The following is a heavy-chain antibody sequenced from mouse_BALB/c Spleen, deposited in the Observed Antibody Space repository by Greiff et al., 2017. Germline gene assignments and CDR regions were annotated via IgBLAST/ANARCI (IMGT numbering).Heavy chain of an antibody. J-gene: IGHJ2*01. CDR2: ISYSGST. Sequence: EVQLQESGPGLVKPSQSLSLTCTVTGYSITSDYAWNWIRQFPGNKLEWMGYISYSGSTSYNPSLKSRISITRDTSKNQFFLQLNSVTTEDTATYYCARSPTTKYFDYWGQGTTLTVSS. V-gene: IGHV3-2*02. CDR3: ARSPTTKYFDY. CDR1: GYSITSDYA. D-gene: IGHD1-1*01.